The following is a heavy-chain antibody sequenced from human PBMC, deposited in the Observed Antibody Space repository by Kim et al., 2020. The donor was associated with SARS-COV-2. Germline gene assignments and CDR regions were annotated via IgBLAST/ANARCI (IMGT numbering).Heavy chain of an antibody. V-gene: IGHV4-31*03. Sequence: SETLSPTCTVSGGSISSGGYYWSWIRQHPGKGLEWIGYIYYSGSTYYNPSLKSRVTISVDTSKNQFSLKLSSVTAADTAVYYCACYYYDSSGYSPNDYWGQGTLVTVSS. CDR2: IYYSGST. D-gene: IGHD3-22*01. CDR1: GGSISSGGYY. J-gene: IGHJ4*02. CDR3: ACYYYDSSGYSPNDY.